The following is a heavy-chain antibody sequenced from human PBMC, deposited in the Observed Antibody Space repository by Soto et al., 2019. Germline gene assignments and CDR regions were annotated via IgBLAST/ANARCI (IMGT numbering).Heavy chain of an antibody. D-gene: IGHD1-26*01. CDR2: ISYDGSNK. Sequence: QVQLVESGGGVVQPGRSLRLSCAASGFTFSSYGMHWVRQAPGKGLEWVAVISYDGSNKYYADSVKGRFTISRDNSKNTLYLQMNSLRAEDTAVYYCAKGEYSGSQSAFDIWGQGTMVTVSS. J-gene: IGHJ3*02. CDR1: GFTFSSYG. CDR3: AKGEYSGSQSAFDI. V-gene: IGHV3-30*18.